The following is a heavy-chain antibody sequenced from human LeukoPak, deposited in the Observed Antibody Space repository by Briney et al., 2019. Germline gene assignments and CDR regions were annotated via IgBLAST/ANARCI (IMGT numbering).Heavy chain of an antibody. D-gene: IGHD6-13*01. CDR2: SSWDGDNT. Sequence: GGSVTLLCGVWGFLFGEYAMQWVRQATGEGLEGVALSSWDGDNTYYADSVKSRFTISRDNSKNSLYLQMNSLRAEDSALYYCAKDEAAAGTGYFDYWGQGTLVTVSS. CDR1: GFLFGEYA. CDR3: AKDEAAAGTGYFDY. V-gene: IGHV3-43D*04. J-gene: IGHJ4*02.